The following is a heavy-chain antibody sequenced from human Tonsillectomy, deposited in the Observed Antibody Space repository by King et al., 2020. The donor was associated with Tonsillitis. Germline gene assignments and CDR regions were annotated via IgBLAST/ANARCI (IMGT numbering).Heavy chain of an antibody. D-gene: IGHD4-11*01. CDR3: ARDDYSNAPXYYHMDV. Sequence: QLVQSGAEVKKPGSSVNVSCKASGGTFSTFAISWVRQAPGQGLEWMGGILPIFDTPNYAQKFQGRLTITADESTTTAYMELSSLRSEDTAVYYCARDDYSNAPXYYHMDVWGKGTTVTVSS. CDR2: ILPIFDTP. J-gene: IGHJ6*03. CDR1: GGTFSTFA. V-gene: IGHV1-69*12.